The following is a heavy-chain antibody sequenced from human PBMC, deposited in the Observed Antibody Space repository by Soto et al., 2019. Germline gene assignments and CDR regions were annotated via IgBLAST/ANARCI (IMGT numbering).Heavy chain of an antibody. D-gene: IGHD3-10*01. CDR2: ISGSGGST. J-gene: IGHJ5*02. V-gene: IGHV3-23*01. Sequence: GGSLRLPCAASGFTFSSYAMSWVRQAPGKGLEWVSAISGSGGSTYYADSVKGRFTISRDNSKNTLYLQMNSLRAEDTAVYYCAKGPPYWFGELPPEYNWFDPWGQETLVTVSS. CDR3: AKGPPYWFGELPPEYNWFDP. CDR1: GFTFSSYA.